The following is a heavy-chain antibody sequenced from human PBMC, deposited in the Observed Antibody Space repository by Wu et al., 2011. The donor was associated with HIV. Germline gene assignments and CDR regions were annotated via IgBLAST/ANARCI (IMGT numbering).Heavy chain of an antibody. Sequence: VQLVQSGAEVKKPGSSVKVSCKASGGTFTSFYMHWVRQAPGQGLEWMARINPSGGSTSYAQKFQGRVTMTRDTSTSTVYMELSSLRSEDTAVYYCARVYGYYYDSSGYYKYNWFDPGAREPWSPSPQ. CDR3: ARVYGYYYDSSGYYKYNWFDP. CDR1: GGTFTSFY. D-gene: IGHD3-22*01. V-gene: IGHV1-46*01. J-gene: IGHJ5*02. CDR2: INPSGGST.